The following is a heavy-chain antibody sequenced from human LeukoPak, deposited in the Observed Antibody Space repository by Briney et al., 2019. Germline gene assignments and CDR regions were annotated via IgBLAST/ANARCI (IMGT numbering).Heavy chain of an antibody. CDR1: GGSMRSSNFY. D-gene: IGHD3-9*01. J-gene: IGHJ5*02. CDR3: ARTHFDSLGWFDP. CDR2: INYSGHT. V-gene: IGHV4-39*07. Sequence: SETLSLTCTVSGGSMRSSNFYWGWIRQPPGKGLEWIGNINYSGHTYFNPSVKSRVTLSVDVSKNRFSLNLTSVAAADTALYFCARTHFDSLGWFDPWGQGIQVIVSS.